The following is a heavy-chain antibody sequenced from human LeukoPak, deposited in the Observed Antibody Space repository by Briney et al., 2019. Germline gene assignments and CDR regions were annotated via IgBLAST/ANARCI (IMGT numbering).Heavy chain of an antibody. CDR2: INHSGST. J-gene: IGHJ5*02. D-gene: IGHD3-22*01. V-gene: IGHV4-34*01. CDR1: GFTFSSYA. CDR3: ARGTDYYDSSGYSNWFDP. Sequence: GSLRLSCAASGFTFSSYAMSWVRQAPGKGLEWIGEINHSGSTNYNPSLKSRVTISVDTSKNQFSLKLSSVTAADTAVYYCARGTDYYDSSGYSNWFDPWGQGTLVTVSS.